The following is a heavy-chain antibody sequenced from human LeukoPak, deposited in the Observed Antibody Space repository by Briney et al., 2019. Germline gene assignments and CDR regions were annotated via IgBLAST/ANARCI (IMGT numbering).Heavy chain of an antibody. Sequence: SETLSLTCTVSGGSISSHYWSWIRQPAGKGLECIGRIYTSGSTNYNPSLKSRVTMSVDASKNQFSLKLSSVTAADTAVYYCARETSYYDFWSGYSPYYYYYYYMDVWGKGTTVTVSS. CDR3: ARETSYYDFWSGYSPYYYYYYYMDV. CDR1: GGSISSHY. CDR2: IYTSGST. J-gene: IGHJ6*03. V-gene: IGHV4-4*07. D-gene: IGHD3-3*01.